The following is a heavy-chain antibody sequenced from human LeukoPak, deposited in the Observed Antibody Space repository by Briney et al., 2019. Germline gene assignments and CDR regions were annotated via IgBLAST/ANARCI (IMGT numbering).Heavy chain of an antibody. CDR2: IYYSGST. D-gene: IGHD6-6*01. Sequence: PSETLSLTCTVSGGSISSSSYYWSWIRQPPGKGLEWIGYIYYSGSTNYNPSLKSRVTISVDTSKNQFSLKLSSVTAADTAVYYCARAPSVPYYFDYWGQGTLVTVSS. CDR1: GGSISSSSYY. CDR3: ARAPSVPYYFDY. J-gene: IGHJ4*02. V-gene: IGHV4-61*01.